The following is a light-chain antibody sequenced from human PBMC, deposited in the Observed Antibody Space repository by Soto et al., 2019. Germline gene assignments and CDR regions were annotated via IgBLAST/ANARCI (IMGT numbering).Light chain of an antibody. Sequence: DIVMTQSPDSLAVSLGERATINCKSSQSVLYSSNNKNYFAWYQQKPGQPPKLLIYWASTRESGVPDRFSGSGSGTDFALTISSLQAEDVAVYYCQQYYSNPITFGQGTRLEIK. J-gene: IGKJ5*01. CDR3: QQYYSNPIT. CDR2: WAS. CDR1: QSVLYSSNNKNY. V-gene: IGKV4-1*01.